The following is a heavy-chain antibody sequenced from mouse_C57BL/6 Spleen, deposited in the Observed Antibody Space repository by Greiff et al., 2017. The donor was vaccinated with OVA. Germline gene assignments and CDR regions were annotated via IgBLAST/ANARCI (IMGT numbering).Heavy chain of an antibody. J-gene: IGHJ1*03. V-gene: IGHV3-8*01. CDR2: ISYSGST. D-gene: IGHD1-1*01. CDR3: ARYSSSSWGYFDV. Sequence: EVKLVESGPGLAKPSQTLSLTCSVTGYSITSDYWNWIRKFPGIKLEYMGYISYSGSTYYNPSPKSRITITRNTSKNQYYLQLNSVTTEDTATKYCARYSSSSWGYFDVWGTGTTVTVSS. CDR1: GYSITSDY.